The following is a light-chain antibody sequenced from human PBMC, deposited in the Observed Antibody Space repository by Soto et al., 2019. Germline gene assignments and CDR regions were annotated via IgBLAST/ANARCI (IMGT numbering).Light chain of an antibody. CDR1: SSDVGGYNY. CDR2: DVT. Sequence: QSVLTQPASVSGSPRQSITISCTGTSSDVGGYNYVYWYQQHPGKAPKFMIYDVTNRPSGVPDRFSGSKSGNSASLAITGLQAEDEADYYCQSYDSSLSGSYVFGTGTKVTVL. V-gene: IGLV2-14*01. CDR3: QSYDSSLSGSYV. J-gene: IGLJ1*01.